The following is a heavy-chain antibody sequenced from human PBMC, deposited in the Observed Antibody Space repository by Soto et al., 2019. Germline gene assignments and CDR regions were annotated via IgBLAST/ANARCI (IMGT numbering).Heavy chain of an antibody. V-gene: IGHV4-31*03. D-gene: IGHD3-9*01. CDR2: IYYSDST. CDR1: GGSISSGGYY. J-gene: IGHJ3*02. CDR3: ARGEYDILNGFPHYAFDI. Sequence: HVQLQESGPGLLKPSQTLSLPCTVSGGSISSGGYYWSWIRQHPGNRLEWFGYIYYSDSTYYNPTLKSRVTISVDTSKKHFSLKLSSVTAADTAVYYCARGEYDILNGFPHYAFDIWGQGTMVTVSS.